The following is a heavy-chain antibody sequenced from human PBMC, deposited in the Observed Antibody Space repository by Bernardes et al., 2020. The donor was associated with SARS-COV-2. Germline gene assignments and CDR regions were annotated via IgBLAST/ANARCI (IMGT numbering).Heavy chain of an antibody. CDR3: AKVTYYDFRSSLGFFDY. V-gene: IGHV3-23*01. D-gene: IGHD3-3*01. CDR2: VSGRDGGT. J-gene: IGHJ4*02. Sequence: GRSLRLSCAASGFIFTSYAMAWVRQAPGKGLEWVSSVSGRDGGTLYADSVKGRFTMSRDTSKTTVHLQMNSLRAEDTAVYYCAKVTYYDFRSSLGFFDYWGQGQMVIVSS. CDR1: GFIFTSYA.